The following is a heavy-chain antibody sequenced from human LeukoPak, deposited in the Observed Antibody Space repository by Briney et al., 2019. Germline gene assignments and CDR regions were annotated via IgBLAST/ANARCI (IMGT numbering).Heavy chain of an antibody. CDR1: GGSISSSSYY. Sequence: SETLSLTCTVSGGSISSSSYYWGWIRQPPGKGLEWIGSIYHSGSTYYNPSLKSRVTISVDTSKNQFSLKLSSVTAADTAVYYCAREHYYGSGSQDYWGQGTLVTVSS. V-gene: IGHV4-39*07. D-gene: IGHD3-10*01. J-gene: IGHJ4*02. CDR2: IYHSGST. CDR3: AREHYYGSGSQDY.